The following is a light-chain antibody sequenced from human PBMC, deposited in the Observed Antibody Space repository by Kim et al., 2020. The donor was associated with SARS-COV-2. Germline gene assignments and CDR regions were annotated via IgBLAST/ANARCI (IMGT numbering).Light chain of an antibody. V-gene: IGKV1-33*01. Sequence: DIQMTQSPSSLSASVGDIVTITCQASQAITNRVNWYQQKPGKGPKLLISDASKLEAGVPSRFSGSGFGTDFSFTISSLQPEDIATYYCQQYDNIPSFGQGTKLEIK. J-gene: IGKJ2*01. CDR1: QAITNR. CDR3: QQYDNIPS. CDR2: DAS.